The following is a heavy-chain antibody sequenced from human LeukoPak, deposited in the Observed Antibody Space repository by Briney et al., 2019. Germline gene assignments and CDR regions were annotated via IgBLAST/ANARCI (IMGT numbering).Heavy chain of an antibody. CDR2: ISSGSFI. CDR3: ARLMFIAVGNWYFDL. Sequence: GGSLRLPCAASGFTFRNFGFIWVRQAPGKGLEWISSISSGSFIYYADAVKARFTISRDNTRDSLSLQMNSLRADDTAVYYCARLMFIAVGNWYFDLWGRGTLVTVSS. J-gene: IGHJ2*01. V-gene: IGHV3-21*01. D-gene: IGHD2-15*01. CDR1: GFTFRNFG.